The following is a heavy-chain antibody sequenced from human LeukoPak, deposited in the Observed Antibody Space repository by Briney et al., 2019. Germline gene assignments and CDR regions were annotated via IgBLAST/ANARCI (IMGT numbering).Heavy chain of an antibody. J-gene: IGHJ6*02. CDR1: GGSISSYY. V-gene: IGHV4-59*08. CDR3: ASSQGYSSGWLSYYYYGMDV. D-gene: IGHD6-19*01. Sequence: SETLSLTCTVSGGSISSYYWSWIRQPPGKGLEWIGYIYYSGSTNYNPSLKSRVTISVDTSKNQFSLKLSSVTAADTAVYYCASSQGYSSGWLSYYYYGMDVWGQGTTATVSS. CDR2: IYYSGST.